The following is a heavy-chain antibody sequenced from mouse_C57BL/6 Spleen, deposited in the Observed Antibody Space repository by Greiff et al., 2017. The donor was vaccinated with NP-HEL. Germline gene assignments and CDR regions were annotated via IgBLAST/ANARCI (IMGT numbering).Heavy chain of an antibody. J-gene: IGHJ3*01. CDR2: INPSTGGT. Sequence: VQLQQSGPELVKPGASVKISCKASGYSFTGYYMNWVKQSPEKSLEWIGEINPSTGGTTYNQKFKAKATLTVDKSSSTAYMQLKSLTSEDSAVYYCVLWSFAYWGQGTLVTVSA. D-gene: IGHD1-1*02. CDR1: GYSFTGYY. V-gene: IGHV1-42*01. CDR3: VLWSFAY.